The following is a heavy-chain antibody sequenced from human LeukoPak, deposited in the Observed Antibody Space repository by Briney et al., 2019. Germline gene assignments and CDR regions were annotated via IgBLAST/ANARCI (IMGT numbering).Heavy chain of an antibody. CDR3: VKDGQWLDLDY. V-gene: IGHV3-30*18. Sequence: PGGSLRLSCAASGFTFTTYDMHWVRQAPGKGLEWVAVVSSDGNKKYYGDSVKGRFTISRDNSKNTLYLQMNSLGAEDTAVYYCVKDGQWLDLDYWGQGTLVTVSS. J-gene: IGHJ4*02. D-gene: IGHD6-19*01. CDR2: VSSDGNKK. CDR1: GFTFTTYD.